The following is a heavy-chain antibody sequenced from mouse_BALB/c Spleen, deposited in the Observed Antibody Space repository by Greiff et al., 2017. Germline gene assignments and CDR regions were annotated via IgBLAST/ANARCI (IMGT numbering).Heavy chain of an antibody. CDR2: ISSGGSYT. J-gene: IGHJ3*01. CDR1: GFTFSSYG. V-gene: IGHV5-6*01. CDR3: ATYGSSFFAY. Sequence: VQLKESGGDLVKPGGSLKLSCAASGFTFSSYGMSWVRQTPDKRLEWVATISSGGSYTYYPDSVKGRFTISRDNAKNTLYLQMSSLKSEDTAMYYCATYGSSFFAYWGQGTLVTVSA. D-gene: IGHD1-1*01.